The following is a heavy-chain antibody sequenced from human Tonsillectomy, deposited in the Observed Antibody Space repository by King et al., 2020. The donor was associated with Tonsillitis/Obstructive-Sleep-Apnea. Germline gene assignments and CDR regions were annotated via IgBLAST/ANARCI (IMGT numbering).Heavy chain of an antibody. V-gene: IGHV4-34*01. CDR3: ARAPFYSYEILTGYLNWFYP. CDR1: GGSFSGYY. CDR2: INHSGST. J-gene: IGHJ5*02. Sequence: VQLQQWGAGLLKPSETLSLTCAVYGGSFSGYYWSWIRQPPGKGLEWIGEINHSGSTNYNPSLKSRVTISADTSKNQFSLKLSSVTAADTAVYYCARAPFYSYEILTGYLNWFYPWGQGSLVTVSS. D-gene: IGHD3-9*01.